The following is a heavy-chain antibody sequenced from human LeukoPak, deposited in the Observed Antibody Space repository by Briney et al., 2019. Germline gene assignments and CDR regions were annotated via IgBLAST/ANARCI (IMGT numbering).Heavy chain of an antibody. J-gene: IGHJ4*02. V-gene: IGHV3-23*01. CDR2: ISGSGGST. CDR1: GFTFSSYS. CDR3: AKALEGGSYYDRPYYFDY. Sequence: GGSLRLSCAASGFTFSSYSMNWVRQAPGKGLEWVSAISGSGGSTYYADSVKGRFTISRDNSKNTLYLQMNSLRAEDTAVYYCAKALEGGSYYDRPYYFDYWGQGTLVTVSS. D-gene: IGHD1-26*01.